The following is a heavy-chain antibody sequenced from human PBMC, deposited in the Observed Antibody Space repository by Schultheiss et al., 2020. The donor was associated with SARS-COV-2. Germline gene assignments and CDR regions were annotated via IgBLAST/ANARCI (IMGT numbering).Heavy chain of an antibody. CDR3: AAASVGQVPATTNYYYLDV. CDR2: ISWNSGSI. D-gene: IGHD6-25*01. CDR1: GFTFSSYS. Sequence: GGSLRLSCAASGFTFSSYSMNWVRQAPGKGLEWVSGISWNSGSIGYADSVKGRFTISRDNAKNSLYLQMNSLRVEDTAVYYCAAASVGQVPATTNYYYLDVWGKGTTVTVSS. V-gene: IGHV3-48*04. J-gene: IGHJ6*03.